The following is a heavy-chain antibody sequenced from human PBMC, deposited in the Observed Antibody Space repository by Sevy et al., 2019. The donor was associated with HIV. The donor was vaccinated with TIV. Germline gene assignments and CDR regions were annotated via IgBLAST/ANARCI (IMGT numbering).Heavy chain of an antibody. D-gene: IGHD3-22*01. Sequence: SETLSLTCAVSGGSISSGGYSWSWIRQPPGKGLEWIGYIYHSGSAYYNPSLKSRVTISVDRSKNQFSLKLSSVTAADTAVYYCARGSAHRYYYDSSGYSHPFDYWGQGTLVTVSS. J-gene: IGHJ4*02. V-gene: IGHV4-30-2*01. CDR2: IYHSGSA. CDR1: GGSISSGGYS. CDR3: ARGSAHRYYYDSSGYSHPFDY.